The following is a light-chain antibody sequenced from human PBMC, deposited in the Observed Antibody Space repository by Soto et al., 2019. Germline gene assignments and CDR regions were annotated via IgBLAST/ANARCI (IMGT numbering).Light chain of an antibody. CDR3: QQYNNWPRGT. CDR2: GAS. J-gene: IGKJ1*01. Sequence: EIVMTQSPATLSVSPGERATLSCRASQSFSSNLAWYQHKPGQAPRLLIYGASTRATGIPARFSGSGSGTEFTLTISSLQSEDFAVYYCQQYNNWPRGTFGQGTKVDIK. CDR1: QSFSSN. V-gene: IGKV3-15*01.